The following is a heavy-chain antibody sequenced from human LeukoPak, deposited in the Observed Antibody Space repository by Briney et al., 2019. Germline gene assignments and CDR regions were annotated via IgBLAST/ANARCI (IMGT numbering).Heavy chain of an antibody. CDR1: GYTFSTYG. CDR2: ISGYNGNT. J-gene: IGHJ4*02. CDR3: ARDGYFDF. V-gene: IGHV1-18*01. Sequence: AASVKVSCTASGYTFSTYGIAWVRQAPGQGLEWMGWISGYNGNTNYAQKFQGRVTMTTDTTTTTAYMELRSLRSDDTAVYYCARDGYFDFWGQGTLVTVSS.